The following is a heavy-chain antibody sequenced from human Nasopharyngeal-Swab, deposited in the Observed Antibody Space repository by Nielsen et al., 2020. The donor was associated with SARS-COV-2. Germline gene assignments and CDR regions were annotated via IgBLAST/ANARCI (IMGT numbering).Heavy chain of an antibody. CDR3: AKSIGELLSPFDS. J-gene: IGHJ4*02. CDR1: GFNFDDYA. D-gene: IGHD1-26*01. Sequence: GEFLKISCAASGFNFDDYAMHWVRQAPGKGPEWVSLITADGGSTYYADSVKGRFTISRDNSKNSVSLQMNNLRTEDTAFYYCAKSIGELLSPFDSWGQGTLVTVSS. V-gene: IGHV3-43*02. CDR2: ITADGGST.